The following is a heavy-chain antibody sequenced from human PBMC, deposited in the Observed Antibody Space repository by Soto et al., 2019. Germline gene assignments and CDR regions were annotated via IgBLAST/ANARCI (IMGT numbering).Heavy chain of an antibody. CDR2: VYYSGGA. V-gene: IGHV4-39*01. CDR1: GVSIHNSHSF. Sequence: SETLSLTCAVSGVSIHNSHSFWGWIRQPPGKGLEFIGSVYYSGGANYNPSLKRRVTVSIDTSNNQFSLRVNSVPAADTAVYYCGRVVEGATRHTDFDSWGQGILVTVSS. CDR3: GRVVEGATRHTDFDS. D-gene: IGHD2-15*01. J-gene: IGHJ5*01.